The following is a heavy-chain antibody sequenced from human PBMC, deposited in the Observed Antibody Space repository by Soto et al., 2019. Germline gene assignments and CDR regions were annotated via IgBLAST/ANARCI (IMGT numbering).Heavy chain of an antibody. J-gene: IGHJ4*02. Sequence: ETLSLTCTVSGGSFNSGSYYWSWILQPPGKGLEWIGYIYYSGSTNYNPSLKSRVTISVDTSKNQFSLKLSSVTAADTAVYYCARSPPGIAAAGTDYWGQGTLVTVSS. CDR1: GGSFNSGSYY. CDR3: ARSPPGIAAAGTDY. V-gene: IGHV4-61*01. D-gene: IGHD6-13*01. CDR2: IYYSGST.